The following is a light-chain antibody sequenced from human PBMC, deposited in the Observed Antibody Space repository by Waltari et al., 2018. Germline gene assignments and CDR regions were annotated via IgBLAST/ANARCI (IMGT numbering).Light chain of an antibody. Sequence: EIVMTQSPATLSVSPGERATLSCRASQSVGRNLAWYQQKPGQAPRLLIYGPSTRATGIPVRFSGSGSGTEFTVTISSLQSEDFAVYYCQQYDSWPRTFGQGTRVEIK. CDR1: QSVGRN. CDR3: QQYDSWPRT. V-gene: IGKV3-15*01. CDR2: GPS. J-gene: IGKJ1*01.